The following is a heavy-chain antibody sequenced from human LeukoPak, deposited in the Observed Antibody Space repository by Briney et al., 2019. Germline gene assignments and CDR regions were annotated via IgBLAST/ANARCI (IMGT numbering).Heavy chain of an antibody. CDR2: ISGSGGST. CDR3: VVNGYSSPRTYFDY. J-gene: IGHJ4*02. D-gene: IGHD2-21*01. V-gene: IGHV3-23*01. CDR1: GFTFSSYA. Sequence: PGGSLRLSCAASGFTFSSYAMSWVRQAPGKGLEWVSAISGSGGSTYYADSVKGRFTISRDNSKNTLYLQMNSLGAEDTAVYYCVVNGYSSPRTYFDYWGQGTLVTVSS.